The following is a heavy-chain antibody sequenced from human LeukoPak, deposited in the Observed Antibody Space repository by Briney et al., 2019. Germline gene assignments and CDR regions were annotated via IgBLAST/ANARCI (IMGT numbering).Heavy chain of an antibody. CDR1: GFTFSNYW. CDR3: ARKRMPWGSLRGGYLDY. J-gene: IGHJ4*02. V-gene: IGHV3-7*03. CDR2: IKQDGSEK. D-gene: IGHD2-15*01. Sequence: GGSLRLSCAASGFTFSNYWMTWVRQAPGKGLEWVAYIKQDGSEKYYVDSVTGRFTISRDNAKNSLYLQMNSLRAEDTAVYYCARKRMPWGSLRGGYLDYWGQGTLVTVSS.